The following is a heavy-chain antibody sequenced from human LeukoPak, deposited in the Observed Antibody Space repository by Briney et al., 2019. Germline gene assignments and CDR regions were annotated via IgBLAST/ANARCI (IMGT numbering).Heavy chain of an antibody. J-gene: IGHJ4*02. CDR2: IYTDGSYT. CDR3: ARGDDESLDH. CDR1: GVVFSSYW. Sequence: GGSLRLSCTASGVVFSSYWMHGVCQVPGRGLVWVSRIYTDGSYTNYADSVKGRFTISRDNAKNTLSLHMNSLRAEDMGVYYCARGDDESLDHWGQGTLVTVSS. V-gene: IGHV3-74*01. D-gene: IGHD3-16*01.